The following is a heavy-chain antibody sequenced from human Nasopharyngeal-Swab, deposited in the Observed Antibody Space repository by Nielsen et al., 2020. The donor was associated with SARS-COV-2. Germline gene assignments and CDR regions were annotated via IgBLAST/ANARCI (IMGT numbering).Heavy chain of an antibody. V-gene: IGHV2-5*02. CDR2: IYWDDDK. CDR3: ARAYYYDSSGCHFDY. D-gene: IGHD3-22*01. J-gene: IGHJ4*02. Sequence: WIRQSPGKALEWLALIYWDDDKRYSPSLKSRLTITKDTSKNQVVLTMTNMDPVDTATYYCARAYYYDSSGCHFDYWGQGTLVTVSS.